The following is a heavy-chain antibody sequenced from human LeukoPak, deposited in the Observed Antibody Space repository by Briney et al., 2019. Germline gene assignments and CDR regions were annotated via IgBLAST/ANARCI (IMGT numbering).Heavy chain of an antibody. CDR3: AMLDGGISFDV. CDR1: GFTFSSYA. Sequence: GGSLRLSCAASGFTFSSYAMSWVRQAPGKGLEWVSYISNGGTTKHYADSVRGRFTISRDNVQNSLFLQMNSLSAEDTAIYYCAMLDGGISFDVWGQGTTVTVSS. J-gene: IGHJ3*01. D-gene: IGHD2-15*01. CDR2: ISNGGTTK. V-gene: IGHV3-48*03.